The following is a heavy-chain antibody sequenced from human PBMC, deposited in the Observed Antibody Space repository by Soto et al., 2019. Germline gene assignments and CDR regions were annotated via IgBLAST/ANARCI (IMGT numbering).Heavy chain of an antibody. J-gene: IGHJ6*02. D-gene: IGHD6-6*01. Sequence: SETVSLTCAVYGGSFSGYYWSWIRKPPGKGLEWLGEINHSGSTNYNPSLKSRVTISVDTYKNQCSLKLNSVTAAYTAVYYCATLADSSSSGVGYYGMDVWGQGTTVTVSS. CDR2: INHSGST. CDR1: GGSFSGYY. CDR3: ATLADSSSSGVGYYGMDV. V-gene: IGHV4-34*01.